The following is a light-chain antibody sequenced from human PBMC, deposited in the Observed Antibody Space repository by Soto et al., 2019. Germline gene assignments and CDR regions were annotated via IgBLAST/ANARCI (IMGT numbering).Light chain of an antibody. V-gene: IGLV1-51*01. CDR2: DNN. J-gene: IGLJ3*02. Sequence: QSVLTQPPSVSAAPGQRVTISCSGTTSNIGINSVSWYQQFPGTAPKLLIYDNNKRPSGIPDRFSGSRSGTSATLVITGLQTGDEADYYCGTWDMSLSSGVFGGGTKVTVL. CDR3: GTWDMSLSSGV. CDR1: TSNIGINS.